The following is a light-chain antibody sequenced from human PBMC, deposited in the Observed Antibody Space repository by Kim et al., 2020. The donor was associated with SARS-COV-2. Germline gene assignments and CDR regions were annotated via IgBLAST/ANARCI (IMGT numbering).Light chain of an antibody. J-gene: IGLJ3*02. CDR2: QDT. CDR3: QAWDSSTVV. Sequence: SYELTQPPSVSVSPGQTASITCSGDKLGDKYFHWYQQKPGQSPVLVIYQDTKRPSGIPERISGSNSGNTATLTISGTQAMDEADYYCQAWDSSTVVFGGG. CDR1: KLGDKY. V-gene: IGLV3-1*01.